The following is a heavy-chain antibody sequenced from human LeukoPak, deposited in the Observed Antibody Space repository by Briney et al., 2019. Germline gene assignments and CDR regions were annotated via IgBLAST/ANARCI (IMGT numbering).Heavy chain of an antibody. V-gene: IGHV4-61*02. CDR3: ARARFGELLNFDY. Sequence: SETLSLTCTVSGGSISSGSYYWCWIRQPAGKGLEWIGRIYTSGSTNYNPSLKSRVTISVDTSKNQFSLKLSSVTAADTAVYYCARARFGELLNFDYWGQGTLVTVSS. D-gene: IGHD3-10*01. CDR1: GGSISSGSYY. J-gene: IGHJ4*02. CDR2: IYTSGST.